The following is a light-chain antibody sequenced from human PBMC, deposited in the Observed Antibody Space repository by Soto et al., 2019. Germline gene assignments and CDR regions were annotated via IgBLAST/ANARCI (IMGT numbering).Light chain of an antibody. CDR1: QSISSW. CDR2: DAS. V-gene: IGKV1-5*01. J-gene: IGKJ1*01. Sequence: IQMPQSPSTLSASVGDRVTITCRASQSISSWLAWYQQKPGKAPNVLIYDASSLESGVPSRFSGSGSGTEFTLTISSLQPDDFATYYCQHYNSYSEAFGQGTKVDIK. CDR3: QHYNSYSEA.